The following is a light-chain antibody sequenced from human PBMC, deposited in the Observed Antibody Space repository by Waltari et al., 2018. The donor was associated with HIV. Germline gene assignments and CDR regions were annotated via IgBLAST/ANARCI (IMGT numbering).Light chain of an antibody. CDR3: SSYGGSRL. Sequence: QSALTQPASVSGSPGQSITISCTGTRSDVARYNFVSWYQQHPGKAPRLLIYEVSKRPSGVSNRFSGSKSANTASLTISGLQAEDEADYHCSSYGGSRLFGGGTKVTVL. CDR2: EVS. J-gene: IGLJ3*02. V-gene: IGLV2-23*02. CDR1: RSDVARYNF.